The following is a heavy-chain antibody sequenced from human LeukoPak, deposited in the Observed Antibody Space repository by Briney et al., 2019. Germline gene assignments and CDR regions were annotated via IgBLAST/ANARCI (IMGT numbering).Heavy chain of an antibody. D-gene: IGHD3-9*01. V-gene: IGHV4-59*08. J-gene: IGHJ4*02. Sequence: SETLSLTCTVSGGSISGYYGSWIRQPPGKGLEWIGYIYYTGSTNYNPSLKSRVTISVDTSKNQFSLQLFSVTAADTAVYYCARHERGYDVLTGYYIRHVDYWGQGTLVTVSS. CDR2: IYYTGST. CDR3: ARHERGYDVLTGYYIRHVDY. CDR1: GGSISGYY.